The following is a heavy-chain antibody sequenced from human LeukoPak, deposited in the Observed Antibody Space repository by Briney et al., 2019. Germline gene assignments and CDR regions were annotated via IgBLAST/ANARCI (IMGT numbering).Heavy chain of an antibody. CDR3: ARGDGRFDP. D-gene: IGHD1-1*01. CDR1: GGSISSSSYY. Sequence: SETLSLTCTVSGGSISSSSYYWGWIRQPPGKGLEWIGRMYTSGSTNYNPSLKSRVTMSVDTSKNQFSLKLSSVTAADTAVYYCARGDGRFDPWGQGTLVTVSS. J-gene: IGHJ5*02. V-gene: IGHV4-61*05. CDR2: MYTSGST.